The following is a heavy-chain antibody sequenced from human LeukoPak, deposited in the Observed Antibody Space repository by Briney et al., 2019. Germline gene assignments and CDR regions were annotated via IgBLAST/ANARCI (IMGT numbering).Heavy chain of an antibody. V-gene: IGHV4-59*01. D-gene: IGHD6-13*01. CDR3: ARAGANGIEAAGSLRY. J-gene: IGHJ4*02. CDR2: IYYTGTT. CDR1: GGSFSTYY. Sequence: SETLSLTCAVSGGSFSTYYWSWIVPPPGKGLEWIGFIYYTGTTNYNPSLKSRVTISVDTSKNQFSLKLSSVTAADTAVYYCARAGANGIEAAGSLRYWGQGTLVTVSS.